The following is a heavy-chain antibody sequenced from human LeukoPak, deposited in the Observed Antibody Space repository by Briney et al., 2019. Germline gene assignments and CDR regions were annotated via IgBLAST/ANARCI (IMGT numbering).Heavy chain of an antibody. J-gene: IGHJ4*02. CDR2: INRDGSQK. Sequence: GGSLRLSCAASGFSLSAYWMTWVRQAPGKGLEWVANINRDGSQKNHVDSVKGRFTISRDNAKNSLYLHMDSLRAEETAVYYCARGAYSSGWAYFDHWGQGTLVTVSS. D-gene: IGHD6-19*01. V-gene: IGHV3-7*01. CDR1: GFSLSAYW. CDR3: ARGAYSSGWAYFDH.